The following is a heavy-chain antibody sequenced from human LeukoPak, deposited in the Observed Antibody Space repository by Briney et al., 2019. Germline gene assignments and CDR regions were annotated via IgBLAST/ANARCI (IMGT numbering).Heavy chain of an antibody. V-gene: IGHV3-49*03. CDR2: IRSKPYGGTT. CDR3: TGRKYLDY. CDR1: GFTFGDYA. Sequence: GGSLRLSCTGSGFTFGDYALSWFRQAPGKGLEWVAFIRSKPYGGTTQYAASVKGRFTISRDDSKSIAYLQMNSLKTEDTAVYFCTGRKYLDYWGQGALVTVSS. J-gene: IGHJ4*02. D-gene: IGHD1-26*01.